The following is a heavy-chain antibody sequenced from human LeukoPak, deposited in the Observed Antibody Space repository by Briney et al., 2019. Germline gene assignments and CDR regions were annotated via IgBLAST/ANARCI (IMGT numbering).Heavy chain of an antibody. D-gene: IGHD4-17*01. CDR3: AREAGDPPYYFDY. CDR2: IYSGGST. Sequence: GGSLRLSCAASGFTVSSNYMSWVRQAPGKGLEWVSVIYSGGSTYYADSVKGRFTISRDNSKDTLYLQMNSLRAEDTAVYYCAREAGDPPYYFDYWGQGTLVTVSS. CDR1: GFTVSSNY. J-gene: IGHJ4*02. V-gene: IGHV3-53*01.